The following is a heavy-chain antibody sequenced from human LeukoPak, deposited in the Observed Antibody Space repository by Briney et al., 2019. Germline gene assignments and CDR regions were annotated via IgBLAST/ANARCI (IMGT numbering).Heavy chain of an antibody. CDR1: GFTVSSNY. J-gene: IGHJ4*02. Sequence: GGSLRLSCAASGFTVSSNYMSWVRQAPGKGLEWVSVIYSGGSTYYADSVKGRFTISRDNSKKTLYLQMNSLRAEDTAVYYCARASIAARPGPYFDYWGQGTLVTVSS. V-gene: IGHV3-66*02. CDR2: IYSGGST. CDR3: ARASIAARPGPYFDY. D-gene: IGHD6-6*01.